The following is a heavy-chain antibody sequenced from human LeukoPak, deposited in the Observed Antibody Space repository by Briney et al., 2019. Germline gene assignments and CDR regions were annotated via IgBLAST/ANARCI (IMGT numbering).Heavy chain of an antibody. Sequence: ASVKVSCKASGGTFSSYAISWVRQAPGQGLEWMGRIIPILGIANYAQKFQGRVTITADKSTSTAYMELSSLRSEDTAVYYCARDEDYYDSSGYLDYWGQGTLVNVSS. V-gene: IGHV1-69*04. J-gene: IGHJ4*02. CDR3: ARDEDYYDSSGYLDY. CDR2: IIPILGIA. CDR1: GGTFSSYA. D-gene: IGHD3-22*01.